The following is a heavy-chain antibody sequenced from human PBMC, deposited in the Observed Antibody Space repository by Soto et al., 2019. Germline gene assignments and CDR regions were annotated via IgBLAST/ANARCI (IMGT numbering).Heavy chain of an antibody. Sequence: VQLVESGGGVVQPGRSLRLSCAASGFTFSSYAMHWVRQAPGKGLEWVAVISYDGSNKYYADSVKGRFTISRDNSKNTLYLQMNSLRAEDTAVYYCARQLRDGYSFDYWGQGTLVTVSS. V-gene: IGHV3-30-3*01. J-gene: IGHJ4*02. CDR1: GFTFSSYA. D-gene: IGHD5-12*01. CDR3: ARQLRDGYSFDY. CDR2: ISYDGSNK.